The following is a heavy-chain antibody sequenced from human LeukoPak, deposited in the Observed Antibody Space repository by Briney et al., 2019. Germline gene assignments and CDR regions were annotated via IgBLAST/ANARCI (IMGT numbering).Heavy chain of an antibody. CDR3: AKDNYYDSSGYYYVGPRYFDY. CDR2: IYPSGNS. Sequence: SETLSLTCTVSGGSISSFYWSWMRQPPGKGLEWIGHIYPSGNSNYNPSLKSRVTMSVDTSKSQFSLKLTSVTAADTAIYYCAKDNYYDSSGYYYVGPRYFDYWGQGTLVTVSS. V-gene: IGHV4-59*01. CDR1: GGSISSFY. D-gene: IGHD3-22*01. J-gene: IGHJ4*02.